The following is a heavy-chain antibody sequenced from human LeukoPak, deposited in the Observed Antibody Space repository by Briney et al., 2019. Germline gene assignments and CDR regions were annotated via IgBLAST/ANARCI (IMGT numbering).Heavy chain of an antibody. D-gene: IGHD4-11*01. CDR1: GFTFSSYA. V-gene: IGHV3-23*01. Sequence: PGGSLRLSCAASGFTFSSYAMSWVRQAPGKGLEWISAISGSGGSTYYADSVKGRFTISRDNSKNTLYLQMNSLRAEDTAVYYCAKEGLYDYSNYYFDYWGQGTLVTVSS. CDR3: AKEGLYDYSNYYFDY. CDR2: ISGSGGST. J-gene: IGHJ4*02.